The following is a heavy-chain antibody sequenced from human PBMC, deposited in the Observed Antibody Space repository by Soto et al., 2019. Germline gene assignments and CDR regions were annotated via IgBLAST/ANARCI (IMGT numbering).Heavy chain of an antibody. D-gene: IGHD3-3*01. Sequence: GASVKVSCKAPGYTFTSYGISWVRQAPGQGLEWMGWISAYNGNTNYAQKLQGRVTMTTDTSTSTAYMELRSLRSDDTAVYYCARGHTSMSMKTYYDFWSGYYYFDYWGQGTLVTVSS. V-gene: IGHV1-18*01. CDR1: GYTFTSYG. J-gene: IGHJ4*02. CDR3: ARGHTSMSMKTYYDFWSGYYYFDY. CDR2: ISAYNGNT.